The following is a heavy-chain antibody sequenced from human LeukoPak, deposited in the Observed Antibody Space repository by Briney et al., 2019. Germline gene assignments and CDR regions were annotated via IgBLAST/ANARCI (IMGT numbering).Heavy chain of an antibody. D-gene: IGHD2-8*02. V-gene: IGHV1-2*06. CDR2: INPNSGGP. CDR1: GYTFIGYY. J-gene: IGHJ4*02. CDR3: ATLHRFCPGGSCYSGYGPLDH. Sequence: GASVKVSCKASGYTFIGYYLHWVRQAPGQGVEWIGRINPNSGGPNYAQKFQGRVTMTRDTSINTAYLELSRLTSDDSAVYYCATLHRFCPGGSCYSGYGPLDHWGQGTLVTVSS.